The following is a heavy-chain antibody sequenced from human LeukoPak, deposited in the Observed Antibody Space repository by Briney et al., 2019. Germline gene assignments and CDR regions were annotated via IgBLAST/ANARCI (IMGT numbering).Heavy chain of an antibody. CDR2: TNPNSGGT. Sequence: ASVKVSCKASGYTFTGYYIHWVRQAPGQGLEWMGWTNPNSGGTNYAQKFQGRVTMTRDTSISTAYMELSRLRSDDTAVYYCARTTEAHSWQTRYYSYYMDVWGKGTTVTVSS. CDR3: ARTTEAHSWQTRYYSYYMDV. J-gene: IGHJ6*03. V-gene: IGHV1-2*02. D-gene: IGHD6-13*01. CDR1: GYTFTGYY.